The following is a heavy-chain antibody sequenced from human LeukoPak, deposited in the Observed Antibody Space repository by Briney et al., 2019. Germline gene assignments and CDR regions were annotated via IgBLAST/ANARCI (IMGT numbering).Heavy chain of an antibody. CDR3: ARGDSSGYYPH. Sequence: ASVKVSCKASGGTFSSYAISWVRQAPGRGLEWMGGIIPIFGTANYAQKFQGRVTITADESTSTAYMELSSLRSEDTAVYYCARGDSSGYYPHWGQGTLVTVSS. D-gene: IGHD3-22*01. V-gene: IGHV1-69*13. CDR2: IIPIFGTA. J-gene: IGHJ4*02. CDR1: GGTFSSYA.